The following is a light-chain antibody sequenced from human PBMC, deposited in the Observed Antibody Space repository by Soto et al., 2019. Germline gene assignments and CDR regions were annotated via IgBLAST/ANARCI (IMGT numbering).Light chain of an antibody. CDR1: QGINND. V-gene: IGKV1-17*01. Sequence: DIQMTQSPSSLSASVGDSVTIACRASQGINNDLGWYQQKPGKAPKRLIYAASTLQNGVPSRFSGRGSGTEFTLTISSLQPEDFATYFCLQQNTYRWTCGPGTKVDIK. CDR2: AAS. J-gene: IGKJ1*01. CDR3: LQQNTYRWT.